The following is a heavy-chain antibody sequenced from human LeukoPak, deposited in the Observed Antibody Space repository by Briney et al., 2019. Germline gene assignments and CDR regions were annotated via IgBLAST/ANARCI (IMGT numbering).Heavy chain of an antibody. CDR2: INPNSGGT. D-gene: IGHD5-18*01. J-gene: IGHJ2*01. Sequence: ASVRVSCKASGYTFTGYYMHWVRQAPGQGLEWMGWINPNSGGTNYAQKFQGWVTMTRDTSISTAYMELSSLRSEDTAVYYCARRPHTAMVMAWYFDLWGRGTLVTVSS. CDR3: ARRPHTAMVMAWYFDL. CDR1: GYTFTGYY. V-gene: IGHV1-2*04.